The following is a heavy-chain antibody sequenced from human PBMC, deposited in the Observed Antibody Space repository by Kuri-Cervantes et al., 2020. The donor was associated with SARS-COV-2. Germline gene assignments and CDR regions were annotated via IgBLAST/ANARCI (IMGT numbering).Heavy chain of an antibody. J-gene: IGHJ5*02. CDR1: GFTFSDYY. D-gene: IGHD5-12*01. Sequence: GESLKISCAASGFTFSDYYMSWIRQAPGKGLEWVSYISSSGSTIYYADSVKGRFTISRDNAKNSLHLQMNSLRAEDTAVYYCARDSRGYSGAFNWFDPWGQGTLVTVSS. CDR2: ISSSGSTI. V-gene: IGHV3-11*01. CDR3: ARDSRGYSGAFNWFDP.